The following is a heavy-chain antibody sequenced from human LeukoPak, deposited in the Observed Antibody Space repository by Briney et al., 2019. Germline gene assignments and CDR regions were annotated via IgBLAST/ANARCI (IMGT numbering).Heavy chain of an antibody. CDR2: IRYDGSNK. D-gene: IGHD1-1*01. CDR1: RFTLSSDG. Sequence: GGSLRLSSAASRFTLSSDGMHWVRHAPGTGLERVAFIRYDGSNKYSGDFAEGRFTISRANSKSTLYLQMRSLRAEDTALYYCANTIWNDERAFGYWGQGTLVTVSS. J-gene: IGHJ4*02. V-gene: IGHV3-30*02. CDR3: ANTIWNDERAFGY.